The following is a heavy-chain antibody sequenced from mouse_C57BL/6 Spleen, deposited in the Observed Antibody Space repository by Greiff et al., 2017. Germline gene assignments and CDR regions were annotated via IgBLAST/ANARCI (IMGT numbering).Heavy chain of an antibody. D-gene: IGHD2-4*01. CDR1: GYTFTSYW. V-gene: IGHV1-53*01. J-gene: IGHJ1*03. CDR2: INPSNGGT. CDR3: ARTSLVDIYYDYGWYFDV. Sequence: QVQLQQPGTELVKPGASVKLSCKASGYTFTSYWMHWVKQRPGQGLEWIGNINPSNGGTNYNEKFKSKATLTVDKSSSTAYMQLSSLTSEDSAVYYCARTSLVDIYYDYGWYFDVWGTGTTVTVSS.